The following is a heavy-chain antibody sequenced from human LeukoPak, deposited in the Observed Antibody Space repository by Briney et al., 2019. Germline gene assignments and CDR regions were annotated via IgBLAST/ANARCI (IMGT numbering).Heavy chain of an antibody. CDR2: VNRDGSEP. Sequence: PGGSLRLSCAASGFAFSSHWMTWVRQVPGRGPEWVANVNRDGSEPYYLDSVKGRFTISKDNAKNSLYLQMNSLRAEDTALYHCARNNGMDVWGQGTTVIVSS. J-gene: IGHJ6*02. V-gene: IGHV3-7*03. CDR1: GFAFSSHW. CDR3: ARNNGMDV.